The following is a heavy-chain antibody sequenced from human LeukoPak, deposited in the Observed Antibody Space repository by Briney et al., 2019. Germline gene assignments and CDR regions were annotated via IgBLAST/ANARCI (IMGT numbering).Heavy chain of an antibody. CDR1: GGTFSSYA. D-gene: IGHD2-2*02. V-gene: IGHV1-69*13. CDR2: IIPIFGTA. J-gene: IGHJ3*02. CDR3: ARGGYCSSTSCYTSYDAFDI. Sequence: ASVKVSCKASGGTFSSYAISWVRQAPGQGLEWMGGIIPIFGTANYAQKFQGRVTITADESTSTAYMELSSLRSEDTAVYYCARGGYCSSTSCYTSYDAFDIWGQGTMVTVSS.